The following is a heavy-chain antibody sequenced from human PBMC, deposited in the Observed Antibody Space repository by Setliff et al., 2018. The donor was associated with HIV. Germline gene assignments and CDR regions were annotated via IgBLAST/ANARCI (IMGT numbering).Heavy chain of an antibody. CDR3: ARVGTRLLAAMDV. CDR2: ITTDSSYI. Sequence: PGGSLRLSCVASGFTLSTYSMNWVRQAPGKGLEWVSSITTDSSYIFDADSVKGRFTISRDNAQNSLYLQMNNLRAEDTAVYYCARVGTRLLAAMDVWGKGTTVTVSS. CDR1: GFTLSTYS. J-gene: IGHJ6*03. V-gene: IGHV3-21*01.